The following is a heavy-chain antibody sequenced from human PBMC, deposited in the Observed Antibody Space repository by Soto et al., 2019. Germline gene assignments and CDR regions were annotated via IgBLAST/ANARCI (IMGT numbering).Heavy chain of an antibody. CDR2: IYYSGST. Sequence: SEALSLTCTVSGGSISSYYWSWIRQPPGKGLEWIGYIYYSGSTNYNPSLKSRVTISVDTSKNQFSLKLSSVTAADTAVYYCERVTSSAGFRYYYYYMAVWGKGTTVTVS. CDR1: GGSISSYY. V-gene: IGHV4-59*01. J-gene: IGHJ6*03. D-gene: IGHD2-15*01. CDR3: ERVTSSAGFRYYYYYMAV.